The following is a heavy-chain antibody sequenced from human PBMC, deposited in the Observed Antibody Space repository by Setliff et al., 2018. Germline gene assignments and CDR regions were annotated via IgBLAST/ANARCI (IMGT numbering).Heavy chain of an antibody. CDR2: IHSSGDT. V-gene: IGHV4-61*02. CDR3: ARATVGLATIIYFDS. J-gene: IGHJ4*02. CDR1: GASISSGFYY. Sequence: PSETLSLTCTVSGASISSGFYYWSWIRQPAGKGLEWIGRIHSSGDTKYNPSLKTRVTIAVDTSKNQFSLKLESATAADTAVYYCARATVGLATIIYFDSWGPGTLVTVSS. D-gene: IGHD4-4*01.